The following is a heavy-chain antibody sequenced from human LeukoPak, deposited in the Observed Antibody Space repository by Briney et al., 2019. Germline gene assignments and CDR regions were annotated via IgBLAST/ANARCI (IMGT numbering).Heavy chain of an antibody. CDR3: ARERFRYSEFDY. V-gene: IGHV1-2*02. D-gene: IGHD2-15*01. CDR1: GHTFTGYY. CDR2: INPNSGGT. Sequence: ASVKVSCKASGHTFTGYYMHWVRQAPGQGLEWMGWINPNSGGTNYAQKFQGRVTMTRDTSISTAYMELSRLRSDDTAVYYCARERFRYSEFDYWGQGTLVTVSS. J-gene: IGHJ4*02.